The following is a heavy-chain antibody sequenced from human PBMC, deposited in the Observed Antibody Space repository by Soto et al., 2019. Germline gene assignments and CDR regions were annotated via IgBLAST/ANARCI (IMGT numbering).Heavy chain of an antibody. CDR3: AKDLSDFWSGYYPGIFDY. CDR2: ISGSGGST. J-gene: IGHJ4*02. Sequence: GGSLRLSCAASGFTFSSYAMSWVRQAPGKGLEWVSAISGSGGSTYYADSVKGRFTISRDNSKSTLYLQMNSLRAEDTAVYYCAKDLSDFWSGYYPGIFDYWGQGTLVTVSS. CDR1: GFTFSSYA. V-gene: IGHV3-23*01. D-gene: IGHD3-3*01.